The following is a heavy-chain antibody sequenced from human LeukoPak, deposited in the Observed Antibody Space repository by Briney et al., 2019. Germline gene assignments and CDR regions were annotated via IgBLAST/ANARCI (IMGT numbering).Heavy chain of an antibody. V-gene: IGHV4-34*01. D-gene: IGHD2-2*01. CDR1: GGSFSGYY. CDR3: ARAIVVVPAAMYYYYYGMDV. CDR2: INHSGST. J-gene: IGHJ6*02. Sequence: ASETLSLTCAVYGGSFSGYYWSWIRQPPGKGLEWIGEINHSGSTNYNPSLKSRVTIPVDTSKNQFSLKLSSVTAADTAVYYCARAIVVVPAAMYYYYYGMDVWGQGTTVTVSS.